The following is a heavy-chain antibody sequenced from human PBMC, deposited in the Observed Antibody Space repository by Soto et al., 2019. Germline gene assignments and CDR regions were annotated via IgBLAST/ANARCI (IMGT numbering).Heavy chain of an antibody. CDR2: IKQDGSES. CDR1: GFTFSNYW. D-gene: IGHD2-21*01. V-gene: IGHV3-7*01. J-gene: IGHJ5*02. Sequence: GALRLSCAASGFTFSNYWMSWVRQAPGKGLEWVANIKQDGSESNYADSVKGRFTISRDNAENSLYLQMTSLRAEDTAVYYCASARHIGPWGQGTLVPVSS. CDR3: ASARHIGP.